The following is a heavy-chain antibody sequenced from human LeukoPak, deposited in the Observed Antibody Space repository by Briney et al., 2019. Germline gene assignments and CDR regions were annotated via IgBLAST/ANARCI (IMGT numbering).Heavy chain of an antibody. V-gene: IGHV1-69*06. CDR1: GGTFSSYA. J-gene: IGHJ4*02. Sequence: GASAKVSCKASGGTFSSYAISWVRQAPGQGLEWMGGITPIFGTANYAQKFQGRVTITADKSTSTAYMELSSLRSEDTAVYYCARDLNSYDILTGYLHTFDYWGQGTLVTVSS. CDR2: ITPIFGTA. CDR3: ARDLNSYDILTGYLHTFDY. D-gene: IGHD3-9*01.